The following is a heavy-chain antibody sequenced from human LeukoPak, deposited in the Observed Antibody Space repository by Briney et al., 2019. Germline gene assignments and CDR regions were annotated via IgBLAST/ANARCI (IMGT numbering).Heavy chain of an antibody. CDR1: GFIFSSYA. J-gene: IGHJ3*02. V-gene: IGHV3-23*01. D-gene: IGHD3-16*01. CDR3: ARGIGGVLGAFDI. Sequence: GGSLRLSCAASGFIFSSYAMSWVREAPARGLEWVSSLRGNGDTFYADFVKGRFTISRDNSKNTLYLQMNSLRAEDTAVYYCARGIGGVLGAFDIWGQGTMVTVSS. CDR2: LRGNGDT.